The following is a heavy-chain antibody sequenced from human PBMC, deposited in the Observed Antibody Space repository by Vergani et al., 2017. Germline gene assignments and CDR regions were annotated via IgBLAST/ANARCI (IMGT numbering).Heavy chain of an antibody. D-gene: IGHD4/OR15-4a*01. CDR2: ISYDGSNK. CDR3: AKAANPGQHGLPGELDY. Sequence: VQLVESGGGLVQPGGSLRLSCAASGFTFSSYGMHWVRQAPGKGLEWVAVISYDGSNKYYADSVKGRFTISRDNSKNTLYLQMNSLRAEDTAVYYCAKAANPGQHGLPGELDYWGQGTLVTVSS. J-gene: IGHJ4*02. V-gene: IGHV3-30*18. CDR1: GFTFSSYG.